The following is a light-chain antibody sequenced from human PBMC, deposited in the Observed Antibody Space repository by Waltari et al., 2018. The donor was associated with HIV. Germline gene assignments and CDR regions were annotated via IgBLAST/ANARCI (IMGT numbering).Light chain of an antibody. CDR3: CSYAGSSTYV. V-gene: IGLV2-23*02. J-gene: IGLJ1*01. Sequence: QSALTQPASVSGSPGQSITISCTGTSSDVGGYNYVSWYQQHPGKAPKLMIYGFSKRPSGVSNRFSGSKSGNTASLTISGLQAEDEADYYCCSYAGSSTYVFGTGTKVTVL. CDR2: GFS. CDR1: SSDVGGYNY.